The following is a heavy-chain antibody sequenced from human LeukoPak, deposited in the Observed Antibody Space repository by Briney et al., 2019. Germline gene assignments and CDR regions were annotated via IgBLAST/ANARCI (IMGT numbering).Heavy chain of an antibody. J-gene: IGHJ6*02. CDR1: GYTFTSYG. D-gene: IGHD6-13*01. Sequence: ASVKVSCKASGYTFTSYGISWVRQAPGQGLEWMGWINAYNGNTNYAQKVQGRVTMTTDTSTSTAYMELRSLRSDDTAVYYCARDRYSSSWYPSDYYYGMDVWGQGTTVTVSS. V-gene: IGHV1-18*01. CDR2: INAYNGNT. CDR3: ARDRYSSSWYPSDYYYGMDV.